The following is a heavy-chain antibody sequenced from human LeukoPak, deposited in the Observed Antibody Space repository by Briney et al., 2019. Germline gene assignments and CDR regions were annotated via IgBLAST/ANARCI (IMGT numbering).Heavy chain of an antibody. V-gene: IGHV3-48*03. CDR1: GFTFSSYE. Sequence: GGSLRLSCAASGFTFSSYEMNWVRQAPGKGLEWVSYISSSGSTIYYADSVKGRFTISRDNAKNSLYLQMNSLRAEDTAVYYCARVPRAYYYYYMDVWGKGTTVTISS. J-gene: IGHJ6*03. CDR2: ISSSGSTI. CDR3: ARVPRAYYYYYMDV.